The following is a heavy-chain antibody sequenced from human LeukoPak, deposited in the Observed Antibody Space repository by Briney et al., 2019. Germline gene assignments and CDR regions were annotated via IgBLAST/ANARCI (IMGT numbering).Heavy chain of an antibody. CDR1: GYTFTGYY. Sequence: ASVKVSCKASGYTFTGYYMHWVRQAPGQGLEWMGWINPNSGGTNYAQKFQGRVTMTRDTSISTAYMELSRLRSDDTAVYHCARAVRGELGELSLISYYFDYWGQGTLVTVSS. J-gene: IGHJ4*02. CDR3: ARAVRGELGELSLISYYFDY. CDR2: INPNSGGT. D-gene: IGHD3-16*02. V-gene: IGHV1-2*02.